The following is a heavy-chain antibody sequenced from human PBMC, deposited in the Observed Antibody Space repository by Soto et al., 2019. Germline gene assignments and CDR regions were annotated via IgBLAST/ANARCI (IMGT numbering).Heavy chain of an antibody. V-gene: IGHV3-33*01. CDR3: ARNVLITPYGMDI. Sequence: PGGSLILSCAASGFTFSSYGMHWVRQAPGKGLEWVAVIWYDGSNKYYADSVKGRFTISRDNSKNTLYLQMNSLRAEDTAVYYCARNVLITPYGMDIWGQGTTVTVSS. CDR1: GFTFSSYG. J-gene: IGHJ6*02. D-gene: IGHD2-8*01. CDR2: IWYDGSNK.